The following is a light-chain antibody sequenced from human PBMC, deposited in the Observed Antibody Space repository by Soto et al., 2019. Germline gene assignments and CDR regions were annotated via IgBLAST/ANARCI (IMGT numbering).Light chain of an antibody. CDR1: ESVSTN. Sequence: EIEMTQSPATLSLARVERVTLSCGASESVSTNLAWYQQKPGQAPRLLIYGASYRATGIPDRFSGSGSGTDFTLTISRLEPDDFAVYYCHQHGTSPITFGQGHDWRL. CDR3: HQHGTSPIT. CDR2: GAS. V-gene: IGKV3-20*01. J-gene: IGKJ5*01.